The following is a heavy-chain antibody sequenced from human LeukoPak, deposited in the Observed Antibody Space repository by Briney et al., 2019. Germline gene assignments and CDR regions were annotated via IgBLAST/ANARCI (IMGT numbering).Heavy chain of an antibody. D-gene: IGHD6-6*01. V-gene: IGHV4-4*02. J-gene: IGHJ4*02. CDR3: ARDVGARLPGY. CDR2: IYHSGNT. CDR1: GGSISSNNW. Sequence: PSETLSLTCAVSGGSISSNNWWSWVRQPPGKGLEWIGEIYHSGNTNYNPSLKSRVTISVDKSKNQLSLKLSSVTAADTAVYYCARDVGARLPGYWGQGTLVTVSS.